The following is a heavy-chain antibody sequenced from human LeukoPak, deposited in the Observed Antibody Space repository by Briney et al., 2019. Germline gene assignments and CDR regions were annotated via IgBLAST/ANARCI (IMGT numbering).Heavy chain of an antibody. CDR3: ARDGGDIVLMVYAVPDYFDY. CDR1: GFTFSSYS. J-gene: IGHJ4*02. V-gene: IGHV3-21*01. CDR2: ISSSSSYI. Sequence: GGSLRLPCAASGFTFSSYSMNWVRQAPGKGLEWVSSISSSSSYIYYADSVKGRFTISRDNAKNSLYLQMNSLRAEDTAVYYCARDGGDIVLMVYAVPDYFDYWGQGTLVTVSS. D-gene: IGHD2-8*01.